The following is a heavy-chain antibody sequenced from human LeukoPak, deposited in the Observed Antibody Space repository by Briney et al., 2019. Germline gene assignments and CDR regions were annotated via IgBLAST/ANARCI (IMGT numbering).Heavy chain of an antibody. CDR3: ARVGSDSSGYPADSPDFDY. Sequence: SETLSLTCTVSGGSISSSSYYWAWIRQPPGKGLEWIGSIYYSGNTYYKSSLKSRVTIAVDTSKNQFSLKLSSVTAADTAVYYCARVGSDSSGYPADSPDFDYWGQGTLVTVSS. CDR1: GGSISSSSYY. V-gene: IGHV4-39*07. D-gene: IGHD3-22*01. CDR2: IYYSGNT. J-gene: IGHJ4*02.